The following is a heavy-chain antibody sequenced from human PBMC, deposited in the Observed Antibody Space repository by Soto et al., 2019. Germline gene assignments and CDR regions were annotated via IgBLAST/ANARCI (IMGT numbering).Heavy chain of an antibody. V-gene: IGHV1-18*01. CDR1: GDTFTSYG. J-gene: IGHJ6*02. D-gene: IGHD3-9*01. CDR2: ISAYNGNT. Sequence: ASVKVSCKASGDTFTSYGISWVRQAPGQGLEWMGWISAYNGNTNYAQKLQGRVTITADESTSTAYMELSSLRSEDTAVYYCASPTPLDYDILTGYPTYYHYYGMDVWGQGTTDTVSS. CDR3: ASPTPLDYDILTGYPTYYHYYGMDV.